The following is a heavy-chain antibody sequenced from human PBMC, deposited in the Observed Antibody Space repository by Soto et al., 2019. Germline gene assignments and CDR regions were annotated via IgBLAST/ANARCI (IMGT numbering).Heavy chain of an antibody. V-gene: IGHV3-21*01. CDR1: GFTFSSYS. CDR2: ISSSSSYI. J-gene: IGHJ6*02. CDR3: ARDLKLLWFGEELSPYGMDV. Sequence: GGSLRLSCAASGFTFSSYSMNWVRQAPGKGLEWVSSISSSSSYIYYADSVKGRFTISRDNAKNSLYLQMNSLRAEDTAVYYCARDLKLLWFGEELSPYGMDVWGQGTTVTVS. D-gene: IGHD3-10*01.